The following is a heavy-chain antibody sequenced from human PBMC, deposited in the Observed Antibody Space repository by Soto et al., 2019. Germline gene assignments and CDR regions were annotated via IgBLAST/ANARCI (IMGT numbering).Heavy chain of an antibody. Sequence: GGSLRLSCAASGFTFSNHAMAWLRQVPGKGLEWVSGISGGGGDTYHADYVRGRSTISRDNSKNTLYLQMNSLRAEDAAVYYCARTDSSGWSTRYGMDVWGQGTTVTVSS. CDR1: GFTFSNHA. V-gene: IGHV3-23*01. D-gene: IGHD6-19*01. CDR3: ARTDSSGWSTRYGMDV. J-gene: IGHJ6*02. CDR2: ISGGGGDT.